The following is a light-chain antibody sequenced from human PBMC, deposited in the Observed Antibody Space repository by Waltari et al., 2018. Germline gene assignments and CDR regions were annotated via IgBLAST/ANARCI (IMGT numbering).Light chain of an antibody. CDR1: SRDVGGYHS. J-gene: IGLJ3*02. V-gene: IGLV2-11*02. CDR3: CSYAGSNSWV. Sequence: SALTQPRSVSGSPGPPVTISCPRTSRDVGGYHSVPWYQHHPGKAPKLRIYDVSKRPSGVPDRFSGSKSGNTASLTISGLQAEDEADYYCCSYAGSNSWVFGGGTKLTVL. CDR2: DVS.